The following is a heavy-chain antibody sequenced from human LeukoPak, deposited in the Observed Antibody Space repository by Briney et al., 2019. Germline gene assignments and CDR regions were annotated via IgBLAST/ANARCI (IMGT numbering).Heavy chain of an antibody. J-gene: IGHJ6*03. CDR1: GGSISSSSYY. CDR2: IYYSGST. D-gene: IGHD2-2*01. CDR3: ARIPDIVVVPAGYYYYYYMDV. V-gene: IGHV4-39*01. Sequence: SETLSLTCTVSGGSISSSSYYWGWIRQPPGKGLEWIGSIYYSGSTYYNPSLKSRVTISVDTSKNQFSLELSSVTAADTAVYYCARIPDIVVVPAGYYYYYYMDVWGKGTTVTVSS.